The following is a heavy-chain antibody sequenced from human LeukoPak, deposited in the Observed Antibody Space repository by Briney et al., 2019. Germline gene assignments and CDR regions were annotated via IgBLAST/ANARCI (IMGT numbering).Heavy chain of an antibody. CDR3: ARAEIRGGIAVARCGMDV. CDR1: GGSFSGYY. Sequence: SETLSLTCAVYGGSFSGYYWSWIRQPPGKGLEWIGEINHSGSTNYNPSLKSRVTISVDTSKNQFSLKLSSVTAADTAVYYCARAEIRGGIAVARCGMDVWGQGTTVTVSS. CDR2: INHSGST. V-gene: IGHV4-34*01. D-gene: IGHD6-19*01. J-gene: IGHJ6*02.